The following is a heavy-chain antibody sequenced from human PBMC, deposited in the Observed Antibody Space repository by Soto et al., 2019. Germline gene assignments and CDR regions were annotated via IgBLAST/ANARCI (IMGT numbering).Heavy chain of an antibody. J-gene: IGHJ6*02. CDR3: ARLDCISTSCYSYYYGMDV. Sequence: QVQLVQSGAEVKKPGASVKVSCKASGYTFTSYDINWVRQATGQGLEWMGWMNPNSGNTGYAQKFQGRVTMTRNTSIRTAYMELSSLRSEDTAVYYCARLDCISTSCYSYYYGMDVWGQGTTVTVSS. CDR1: GYTFTSYD. CDR2: MNPNSGNT. V-gene: IGHV1-8*01. D-gene: IGHD2-2*02.